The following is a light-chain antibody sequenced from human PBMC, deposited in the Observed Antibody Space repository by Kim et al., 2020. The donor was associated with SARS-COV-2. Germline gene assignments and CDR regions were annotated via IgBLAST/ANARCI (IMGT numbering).Light chain of an antibody. CDR1: KLWGKY. Sequence: SYELTQPPSVSVSPGQTASIICSGDKLWGKYVSWYYQKPGQSPVLVMYQDTKRPSGIPERFSGSNSGNTATLTIGETQAMDEADYYCQVWGTTTAVFGGGTKLTVL. V-gene: IGLV3-1*01. J-gene: IGLJ2*01. CDR2: QDT. CDR3: QVWGTTTAV.